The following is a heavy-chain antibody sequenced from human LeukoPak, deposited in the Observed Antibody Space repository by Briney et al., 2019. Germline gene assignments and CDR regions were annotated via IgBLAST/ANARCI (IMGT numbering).Heavy chain of an antibody. CDR2: ISGSGGST. CDR1: GFAFSSYG. CDR3: AKDRGYCTSTTCYALHYFDY. Sequence: GGSLRLSCAASGFAFSSYGMSWVRQAPGKGLEWVSIISGSGGSTYYADSVKGRFTISRDNSKNTLYLQMNSLRAEDTAVYYCAKDRGYCTSTTCYALHYFDYWGQGTLVTVSS. V-gene: IGHV3-23*01. J-gene: IGHJ4*02. D-gene: IGHD2-2*01.